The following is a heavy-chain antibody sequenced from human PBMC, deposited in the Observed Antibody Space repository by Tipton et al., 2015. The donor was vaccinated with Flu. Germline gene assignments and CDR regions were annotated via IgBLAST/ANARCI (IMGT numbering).Heavy chain of an antibody. CDR3: ARRGYGSYAPIDY. J-gene: IGHJ4*02. Sequence: TLSLTCTVSGGSISTGDYYWIWIRQHPGEGLEWIVYTSNTGGTFYNPPLKSRVTTSLDTSKNQFSLKVSSVTAADTAVYYCARRGYGSYAPIDYWGQGTLVSVSS. CDR1: GGSISTGDYY. D-gene: IGHD3-10*01. CDR2: TSNTGGT. V-gene: IGHV4-31*03.